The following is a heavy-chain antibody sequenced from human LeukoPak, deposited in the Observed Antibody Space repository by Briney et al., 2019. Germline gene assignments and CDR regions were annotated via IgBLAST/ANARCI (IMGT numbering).Heavy chain of an antibody. Sequence: GGSLRLSCAGSGFSVSNYYMNWVRQAPGKGLEWVSLIRDSGETFYADSVKGRFTISRDNSKNTVYLQMNRLRVEDTAVYYCARDRGHSGYDLYDYWGQGTLVTVSS. CDR3: ARDRGHSGYDLYDY. CDR1: GFSVSNYY. J-gene: IGHJ4*02. D-gene: IGHD5-12*01. V-gene: IGHV3-66*03. CDR2: IRDSGET.